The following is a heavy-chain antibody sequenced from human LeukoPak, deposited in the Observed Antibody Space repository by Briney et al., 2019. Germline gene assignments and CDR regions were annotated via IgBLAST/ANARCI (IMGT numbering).Heavy chain of an antibody. V-gene: IGHV1-46*01. CDR3: ARDHPCYSNYVPPFDY. Sequence: ASVKVSCKASGYTFTSYYMHWVRQAPGQGLEWMGMINPSGGSTSYAQKFQGRVTMTRDTSTSTVYMELSSLRSEDTAVYYCARDHPCYSNYVPPFDYWGQGNLVTVSS. J-gene: IGHJ4*02. CDR1: GYTFTSYY. D-gene: IGHD4-11*01. CDR2: INPSGGST.